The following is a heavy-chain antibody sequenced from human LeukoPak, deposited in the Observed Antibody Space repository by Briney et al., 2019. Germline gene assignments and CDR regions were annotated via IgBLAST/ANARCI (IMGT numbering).Heavy chain of an antibody. J-gene: IGHJ4*02. CDR3: ASNRNADSGYDLSFDY. D-gene: IGHD5-12*01. V-gene: IGHV1-2*02. CDR1: GYTFTGYY. CDR2: INPNSGGT. Sequence: GASVKVSCKASGYTFTGYYMHWVRQAPGQGLEWMGWINPNSGGTNYAQKFQGRVTMTRDTSISTAYMELSRLRSDDTAVYYCASNRNADSGYDLSFDYWGQGTLVTVSS.